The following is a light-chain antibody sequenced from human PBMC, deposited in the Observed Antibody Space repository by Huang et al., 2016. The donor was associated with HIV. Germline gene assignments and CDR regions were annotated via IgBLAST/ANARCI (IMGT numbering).Light chain of an antibody. CDR2: TAS. J-gene: IGKJ2*01. Sequence: DIQMTQSPSSLSAFIGVGVIIRCRASQNISRYLNWYQQKPGKAPKLLIYTASSLQSVVPARLSGSGSGTDFSLTITNLQPEDSATYYCQQSGRTPRTFGQGTKVEIK. V-gene: IGKV1-39*01. CDR1: QNISRY. CDR3: QQSGRTPRT.